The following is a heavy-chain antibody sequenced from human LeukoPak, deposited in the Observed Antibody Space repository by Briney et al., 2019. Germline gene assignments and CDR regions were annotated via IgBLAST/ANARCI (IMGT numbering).Heavy chain of an antibody. CDR2: ISGSGDHI. CDR1: GFTFSSYA. CDR3: ARDLGQYYDTSDNWFDP. Sequence: GGSLRLSCAASGFTFSSYAMSWVRQAPGKGLEWVSYISGSGDHIIYADSVKGRFTISRDNAKNTLNLQMNSLRAEDTAVYYCARDLGQYYDTSDNWFDPWGQGTLVTVSS. D-gene: IGHD3-22*01. V-gene: IGHV3-21*05. J-gene: IGHJ5*02.